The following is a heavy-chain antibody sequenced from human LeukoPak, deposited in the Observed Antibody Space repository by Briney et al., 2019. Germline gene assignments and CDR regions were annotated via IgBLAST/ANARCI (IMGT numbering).Heavy chain of an antibody. V-gene: IGHV3-66*01. CDR3: ARSPGILGTNYFDY. D-gene: IGHD1-26*01. CDR2: IYNGVNT. Sequence: GGSLRLSCAASEFVLSSDYMSWVRQSPGKGLEWVSTIYNGVNTAYADPVKGRFTISRDSSKNTLYLQMNSLRAEDTSVYYCARSPGILGTNYFDYWGQGTLVTVSS. J-gene: IGHJ4*02. CDR1: EFVLSSDY.